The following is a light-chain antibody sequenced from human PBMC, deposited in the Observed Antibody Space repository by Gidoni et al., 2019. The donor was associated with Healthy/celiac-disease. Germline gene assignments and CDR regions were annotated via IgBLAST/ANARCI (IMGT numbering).Light chain of an antibody. J-gene: IGKJ4*01. Sequence: EIVLTQSPATLSLSPGERATLSCRASQSVSSYLAWYQQKPGQAPRLLIYDASNRATGIPARFSGSGSGTDFTLTISSLEPEDFAVYYCQQRSNWPGTFGGGTKEEIK. V-gene: IGKV3-11*01. CDR3: QQRSNWPGT. CDR2: DAS. CDR1: QSVSSY.